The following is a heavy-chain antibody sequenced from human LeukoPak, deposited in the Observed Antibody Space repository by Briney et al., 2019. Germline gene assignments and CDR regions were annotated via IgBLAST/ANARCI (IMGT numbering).Heavy chain of an antibody. CDR3: ARHGGYITIFGVVPSPSFDY. CDR2: IYYSGST. CDR1: GGSISSSSYY. V-gene: IGHV4-39*01. Sequence: SETLSLTCTVSGGSISSSSYYWGWIRQPPGKGLEWIGSIYYSGSTYYNPSLKSRVTISVDTSKNQFSLKLSSVTAADTAVYYCARHGGYITIFGVVPSPSFDYWGQGTLVTVS. J-gene: IGHJ4*02. D-gene: IGHD3-3*01.